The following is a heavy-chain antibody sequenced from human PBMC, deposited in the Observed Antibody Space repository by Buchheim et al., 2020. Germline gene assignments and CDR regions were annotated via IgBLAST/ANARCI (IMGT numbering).Heavy chain of an antibody. V-gene: IGHV1-69*06. Sequence: QVQLVQSGAEVKKPGSSVRVSCKASGGTSSIYAISWVRQAPGHGLEWMGGIIPMFGTANYAQKFQGRVTITAARSASTAYMELSSLRSDDTAVYYCARHGGGSYFEFDYWGQGTL. CDR1: GGTSSIYA. CDR2: IIPMFGTA. CDR3: ARHGGGSYFEFDY. J-gene: IGHJ4*02. D-gene: IGHD1-26*01.